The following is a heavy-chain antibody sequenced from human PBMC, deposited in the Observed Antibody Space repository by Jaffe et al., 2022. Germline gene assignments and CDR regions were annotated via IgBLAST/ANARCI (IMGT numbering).Heavy chain of an antibody. D-gene: IGHD6-13*01. CDR3: ARDRRGIAAAGTNYYYYMDV. CDR2: IYSGGST. V-gene: IGHV3-53*04. CDR1: GFTVSSNY. J-gene: IGHJ6*03. Sequence: EVQLVESGGGLVQPGGSLRLSCAASGFTVSSNYMSWVRQAPGKGLEWVSVIYSGGSTYYADSVKGRFTISRHNSKNTLYLQMNSLRAEDTAVYYCARDRRGIAAAGTNYYYYMDVWGKGTTVTVSS.